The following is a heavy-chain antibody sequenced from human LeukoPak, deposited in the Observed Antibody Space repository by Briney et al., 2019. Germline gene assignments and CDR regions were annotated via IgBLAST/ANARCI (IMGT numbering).Heavy chain of an antibody. D-gene: IGHD1-1*01. CDR1: GSSISSGYY. CDR3: ASGKNDHDF. J-gene: IGHJ4*02. Sequence: PSEILSLTCTVSGSSISSGYYWGWIRQPPGKGLEWIGNIYHSGSTYYNPSLKSRVTISVDTSKNQFSLRLSSVTAADTAVYYCASGKNDHDFWGQGTLVTVSS. CDR2: IYHSGST. V-gene: IGHV4-38-2*02.